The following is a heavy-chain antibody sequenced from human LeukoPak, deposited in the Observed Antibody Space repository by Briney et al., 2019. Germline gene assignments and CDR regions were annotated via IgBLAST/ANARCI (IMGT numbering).Heavy chain of an antibody. Sequence: SETLSLTCAVYGGSFSGYYWSWIRQPPGKGLEWIGEINHSGSTNYNPSLKSRVTISVDTSKNQFSLKLSSVTAADTAVYYCARDMGHSYGLFGYYYYYMDVWGKGTTVTVSS. CDR1: GGSFSGYY. V-gene: IGHV4-34*01. J-gene: IGHJ6*03. CDR3: ARDMGHSYGLFGYYYYYMDV. D-gene: IGHD5-18*01. CDR2: INHSGST.